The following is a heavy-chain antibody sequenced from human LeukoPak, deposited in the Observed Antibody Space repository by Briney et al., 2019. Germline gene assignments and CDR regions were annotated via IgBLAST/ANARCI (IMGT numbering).Heavy chain of an antibody. CDR2: IYTSGST. D-gene: IGHD1-20*01. Sequence: KASETLSLTCTVSGGSISSYYWSWIRQPPGKGLEWIGYIYTSGSTNYNPSLKSRVTISVDTSRNQFPLKLSSVTAADAAMYYCVRISGVVITGSPSNYGFDMWGQGTMVSVSS. CDR3: VRISGVVITGSPSNYGFDM. CDR1: GGSISSYY. V-gene: IGHV4-4*08. J-gene: IGHJ3*02.